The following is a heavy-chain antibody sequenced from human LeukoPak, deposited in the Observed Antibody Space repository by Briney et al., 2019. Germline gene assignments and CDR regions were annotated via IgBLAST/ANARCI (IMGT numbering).Heavy chain of an antibody. CDR2: IYYSGST. D-gene: IGHD2-15*01. J-gene: IGHJ2*01. V-gene: IGHV4-39*02. Sequence: PSHTLSLTCTVSGGSISSSSYYWSWIRQPPGKGLEWIGGIYYSGSTYYNPSLKSRVTISGDTSKNQFSLKLGSVTAADTAVYYCARDARGYCRGGSCSDWYFDLWGRGTLVTVSS. CDR3: ARDARGYCRGGSCSDWYFDL. CDR1: GGSISSSSYY.